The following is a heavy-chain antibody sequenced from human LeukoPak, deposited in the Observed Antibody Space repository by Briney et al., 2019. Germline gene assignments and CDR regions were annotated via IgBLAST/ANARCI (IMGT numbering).Heavy chain of an antibody. D-gene: IGHD4-11*01. CDR2: IIPILGIA. J-gene: IGHJ6*03. CDR3: ARDPLVTTDYYYYYYMDV. Sequence: SVKVSCKASGGTFSSYAISWVRQAPGQGLEWMGRIIPILGIANYAQKFQGRVTITADKSTSTAYMELSSLRSEDTAVYYCARDPLVTTDYYYYYYMDVWGKGTTVTVSS. CDR1: GGTFSSYA. V-gene: IGHV1-69*04.